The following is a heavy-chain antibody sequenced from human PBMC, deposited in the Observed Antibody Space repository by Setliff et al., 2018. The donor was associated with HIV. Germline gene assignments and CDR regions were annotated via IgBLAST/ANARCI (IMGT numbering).Heavy chain of an antibody. CDR2: IYSGGST. CDR1: GFTVSSNY. Sequence: GGSLRLSCAASGFTVSSNYVSWVRQAPGKGLEWVSIIYSGGSTYYADSVKGRFTISGDNSKNTLYLQMNSLRAEDTAVYYCSSPGPGHGYSYGYFDYWGQGTLVTASS. CDR3: SSPGPGHGYSYGYFDY. J-gene: IGHJ4*02. D-gene: IGHD5-18*01. V-gene: IGHV3-53*01.